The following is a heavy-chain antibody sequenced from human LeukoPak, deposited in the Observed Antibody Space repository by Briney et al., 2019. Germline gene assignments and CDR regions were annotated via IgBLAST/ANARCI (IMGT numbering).Heavy chain of an antibody. CDR3: ARDGPNYGMDV. CDR1: GFTFSSYS. J-gene: IGHJ6*02. Sequence: PGGSLRLSCAASGFTFSSYSMNWVRQAPGKGLEWVSSISSSSSYIYYADSAKGRFTISRDNAKNSLYLQMNSLRAEDTAVYYCARDGPNYGMDVWGQGTTVTVSS. V-gene: IGHV3-21*01. CDR2: ISSSSSYI.